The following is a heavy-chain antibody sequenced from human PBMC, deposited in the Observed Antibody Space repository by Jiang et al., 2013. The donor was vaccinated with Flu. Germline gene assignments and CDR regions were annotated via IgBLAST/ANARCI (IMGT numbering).Heavy chain of an antibody. V-gene: IGHV3-30*02. Sequence: LESGGGVVQPGGSLRLSCAASGFSFSYYGMYWVRQASGKGLEWLTSIRFDGSDKYYADSVKGRFSISRDNPKNTLYLQLNSLRVEDTAIYYCATLRGSSYDTYLLDSWGQGTLVTVSS. CDR3: ATLRGSSYDTYLLDS. CDR1: GFSFSYYG. D-gene: IGHD2-15*01. J-gene: IGHJ4*02. CDR2: IRFDGSDK.